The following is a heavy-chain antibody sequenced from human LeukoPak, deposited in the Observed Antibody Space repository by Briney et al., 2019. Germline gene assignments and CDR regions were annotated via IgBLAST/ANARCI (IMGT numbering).Heavy chain of an antibody. CDR1: GGSISPYY. V-gene: IGHV4-59*01. Sequence: SETLSLTCTVSGGSISPYYWTWIRQPPGKGLEWIGSIYYSGSTYYNPSLKSRVTISVDTSKNQFSLKLSSVTAADTAVYYCAREYSSGWSDYWGQGTLVTVSS. D-gene: IGHD6-19*01. J-gene: IGHJ4*02. CDR3: AREYSSGWSDY. CDR2: IYYSGST.